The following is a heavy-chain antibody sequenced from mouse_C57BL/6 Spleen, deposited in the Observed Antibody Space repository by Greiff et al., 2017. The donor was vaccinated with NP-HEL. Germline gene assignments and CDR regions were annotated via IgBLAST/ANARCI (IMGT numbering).Heavy chain of an antibody. J-gene: IGHJ1*03. Sequence: EVQVVESGEGLVKPGGSLKLSCAASGFTFSSYAMSWVRQTPEKRLEWVAYISSGGDYIYYADTVKGRFTISRDNARNTLYLQMSSLKSEDTAMYYCTRAHITTVVATDYWYFDVWGTGTTVTVSS. CDR2: ISSGGDYI. D-gene: IGHD1-1*01. CDR3: TRAHITTVVATDYWYFDV. CDR1: GFTFSSYA. V-gene: IGHV5-9-1*02.